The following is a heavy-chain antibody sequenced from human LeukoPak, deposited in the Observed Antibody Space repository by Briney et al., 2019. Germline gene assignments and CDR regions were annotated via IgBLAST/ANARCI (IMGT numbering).Heavy chain of an antibody. Sequence: GGSLILSCGAHRFSFSYDPMTSGRQAPGKGLEWVSGISGSGGSTYYADSVKGRFTISRDNSKNSLYLQMNSLRAEATAGSYCAKDLVTGIGLFAYCGQGTLVTVSS. CDR3: AKDLVTGIGLFAY. CDR2: ISGSGGST. CDR1: RFSFSYDP. D-gene: IGHD3-9*01. J-gene: IGHJ4*02. V-gene: IGHV3-23*01.